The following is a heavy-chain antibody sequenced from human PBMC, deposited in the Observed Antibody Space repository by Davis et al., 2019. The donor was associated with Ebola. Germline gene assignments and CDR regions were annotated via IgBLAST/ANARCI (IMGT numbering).Heavy chain of an antibody. D-gene: IGHD2-15*01. CDR2: IYYSGST. V-gene: IGHV4-59*12. CDR1: GGSISSYY. Sequence: PSETLSLTCTVSGGSISSYYWSWIRQPPGKGLEWIGYIYYSGSTNYNPSLKSRVTMSVDTSKNQFSLKLSSITAADTAVYYCTRGVDCGGSCQYFDSWGQGTLVTVSS. J-gene: IGHJ4*02. CDR3: TRGVDCGGSCQYFDS.